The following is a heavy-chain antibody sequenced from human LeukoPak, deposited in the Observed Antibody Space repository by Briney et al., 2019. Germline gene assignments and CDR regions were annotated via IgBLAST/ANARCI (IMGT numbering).Heavy chain of an antibody. CDR1: GYTFTGYY. CDR3: ARDLGKGSRSWYHGY. D-gene: IGHD6-13*01. Sequence: ASVKVSCKASGYTFTGYYMHWVRQAPGQGLEWMGRINPNSGGTNYAQKFQGRVTMTRDTSISTAYMELSRLRSDDTAVYYCARDLGKGSRSWYHGYRGQGTLVTVSS. V-gene: IGHV1-2*06. J-gene: IGHJ4*02. CDR2: INPNSGGT.